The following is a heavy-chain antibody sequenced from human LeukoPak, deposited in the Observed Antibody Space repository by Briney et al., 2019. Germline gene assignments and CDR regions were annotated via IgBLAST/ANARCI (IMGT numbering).Heavy chain of an antibody. D-gene: IGHD4-23*01. CDR2: ISGSGGST. V-gene: IGHV3-23*01. CDR3: AKRGHDYGGNYGMDV. Sequence: GGSLRLSCAASGFTFSSYAMSWVRQAPGKGLEWVSAISGSGGSTYYADSVKGRFTISRDNSKNTLYLQMNSLRAEDTAVYYCAKRGHDYGGNYGMDVWGQGTLVTVSS. J-gene: IGHJ6*02. CDR1: GFTFSSYA.